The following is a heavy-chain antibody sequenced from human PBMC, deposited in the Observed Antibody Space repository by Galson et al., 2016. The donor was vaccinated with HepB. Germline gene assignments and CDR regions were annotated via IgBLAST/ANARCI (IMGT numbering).Heavy chain of an antibody. CDR1: GFTFSSFD. D-gene: IGHD1-1*01. CDR3: ARTRWRGFSPFYFDN. J-gene: IGHJ4*02. V-gene: IGHV3-30*03. Sequence: SLRLSCAASGFTFSSFDMHWVRQAPGKGLEWVAVISYDGSNEKYADSAKGRFTISRDNAKNSVYLQMNSLRDDDTAVYYCARTRWRGFSPFYFDNWGQGTLVAVSS. CDR2: ISYDGSNE.